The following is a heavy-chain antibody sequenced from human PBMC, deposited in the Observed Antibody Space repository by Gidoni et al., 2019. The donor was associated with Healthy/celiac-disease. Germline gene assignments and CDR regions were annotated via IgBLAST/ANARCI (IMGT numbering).Heavy chain of an antibody. Sequence: QLVESGGGVVQPGGSLRLSCAASGFTFSRYGMHWVRQAPGKGLEWVAFIRYDGSNKYDADSVKGRFTISRDNSKNTLYLQMNSLRAEDTAVYYCAKDEEDIVVVPAAIAGWYFDYWGQGTLVTVSS. CDR1: GFTFSRYG. CDR2: IRYDGSNK. J-gene: IGHJ4*02. D-gene: IGHD2-2*02. V-gene: IGHV3-30*02. CDR3: AKDEEDIVVVPAAIAGWYFDY.